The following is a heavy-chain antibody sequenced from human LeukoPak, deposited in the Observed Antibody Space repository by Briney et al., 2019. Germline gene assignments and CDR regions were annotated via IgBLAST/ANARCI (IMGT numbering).Heavy chain of an antibody. D-gene: IGHD6-13*01. V-gene: IGHV4-38-2*02. J-gene: IGHJ6*03. CDR3: ARGGGYMSASWYRSVYYYMDV. Sequence: SETLSLTCTVSGYSISSGSYWGWIRQPPGKGLEWIGSIHHRGSTYYNPSLKSPVTISVDASKNQLSLKLSSVTAADTAVYFCARGGGYMSASWYRSVYYYMDVWGKGTTVTVSS. CDR2: IHHRGST. CDR1: GYSISSGSY.